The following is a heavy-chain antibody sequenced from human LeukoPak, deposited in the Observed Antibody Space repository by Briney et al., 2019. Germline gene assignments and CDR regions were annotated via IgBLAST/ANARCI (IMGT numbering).Heavy chain of an antibody. CDR3: ARRSGSGRSPFHI. D-gene: IGHD3-10*01. CDR1: GYTFTTYD. J-gene: IGHJ3*02. Sequence: ASVKVSSKASGYTFTTYDINWVRQATGQGLECMGWMNHNSGNTGYAQKFQGRVTITRSTSISTAYMELSRLRSEDTAVYYCARRSGSGRSPFHIWGQGTMVTVSS. V-gene: IGHV1-8*03. CDR2: MNHNSGNT.